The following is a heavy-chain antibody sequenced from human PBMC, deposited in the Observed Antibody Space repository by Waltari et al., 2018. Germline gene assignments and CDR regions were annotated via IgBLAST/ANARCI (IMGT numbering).Heavy chain of an antibody. V-gene: IGHV1-3*01. D-gene: IGHD3-22*01. CDR2: INAGNGNT. CDR1: GYTFTSYA. Sequence: QVQLVQSGAEVKKPGASVKVSCKASGYTFTSYAMHWVRQAPGHRLEWMGWINAGNGNTKYSQKCQGRVTITRDTSASTAYMELSSLRSEDTAVYYCASEVGQYYYDSSGYYWGDYWGQGTLVTVSS. J-gene: IGHJ4*02. CDR3: ASEVGQYYYDSSGYYWGDY.